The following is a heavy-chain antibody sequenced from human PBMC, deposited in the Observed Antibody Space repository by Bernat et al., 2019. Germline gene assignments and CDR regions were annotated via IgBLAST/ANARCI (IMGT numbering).Heavy chain of an antibody. Sequence: QVQLQESGPGLVKPSETLSLTCTVSGGSISSYYRSWIRQPPGKGLEWIGDIYYSGSTNYNPSLKSRVTISVDTSKNQFSLKLSSVTAADTAVYYCARGSCSGGSCYYYYYMDVWGKGTTVTVSS. CDR3: ARGSCSGGSCYYYYYMDV. D-gene: IGHD2-15*01. CDR1: GGSISSYY. J-gene: IGHJ6*03. CDR2: IYYSGST. V-gene: IGHV4-59*01.